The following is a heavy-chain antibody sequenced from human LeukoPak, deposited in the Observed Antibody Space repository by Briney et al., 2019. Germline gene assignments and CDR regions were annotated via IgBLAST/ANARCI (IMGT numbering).Heavy chain of an antibody. D-gene: IGHD5-12*01. CDR1: GYSFNGYW. CDR2: IDPGDSDT. V-gene: IGHV5-51*01. J-gene: IGHJ4*02. CDR3: ARIDRYSGYDYDY. Sequence: GESLEISCQGSGYSFNGYWIGWGRELPGKGLGWVGIIDPGDSDTRYSPSFQGQVSISADKSISTAYLQWSSLKASDTAMYYCARIDRYSGYDYDYWGQGTLVTVSS.